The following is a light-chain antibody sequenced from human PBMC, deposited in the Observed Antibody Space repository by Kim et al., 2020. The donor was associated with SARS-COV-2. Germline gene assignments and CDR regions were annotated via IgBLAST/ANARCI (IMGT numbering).Light chain of an antibody. J-gene: IGLJ1*01. CDR3: GTWDSSLSAYV. CDR1: SSNIGNNY. V-gene: IGLV1-51*01. CDR2: DNN. Sequence: GQKVTISCSGSSSNIGNNYVSWYQQLPGTAPKLLIYDNNKRPSGIPDRFSGSKSGTSATLGITGLQTGDEADYYCGTWDSSLSAYVFGTGTKVTVL.